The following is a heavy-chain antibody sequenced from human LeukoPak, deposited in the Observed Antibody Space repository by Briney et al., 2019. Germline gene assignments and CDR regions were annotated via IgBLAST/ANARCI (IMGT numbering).Heavy chain of an antibody. Sequence: EASVKVSCKASGYTFTGYYMHWVRQAPGQGLEWMGWINPNSGGTNYAQEFQGRVTMTRDTSISTAYMELSRLRSDDTAVYYCASYSGLRLGELSLYLIDYWGQGTLVTVSS. J-gene: IGHJ4*02. CDR2: INPNSGGT. D-gene: IGHD3-16*02. CDR1: GYTFTGYY. V-gene: IGHV1-2*02. CDR3: ASYSGLRLGELSLYLIDY.